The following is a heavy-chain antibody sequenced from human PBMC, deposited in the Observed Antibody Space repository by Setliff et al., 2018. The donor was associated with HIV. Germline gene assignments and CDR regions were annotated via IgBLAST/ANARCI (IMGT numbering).Heavy chain of an antibody. CDR3: ARGPSLQTTLFDY. V-gene: IGHV4-59*01. Sequence: SETLSLTCTVSGGSISSYYWSWIRQPPGKGLEWIGYIYYNGNTNYNPSLKSRVTISVDTSKNQLSLKLTSVTAADTAVYYCARGPSLQTTLFDYWGQGTLVTVSS. J-gene: IGHJ4*02. CDR1: GGSISSYY. CDR2: IYYNGNT.